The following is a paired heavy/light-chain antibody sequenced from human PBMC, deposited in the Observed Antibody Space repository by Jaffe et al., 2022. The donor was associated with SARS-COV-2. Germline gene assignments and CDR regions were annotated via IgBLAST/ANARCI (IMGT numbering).Light chain of an antibody. J-gene: IGKJ4*01. CDR1: QSVSSS. CDR3: QQYGTSLTPT. V-gene: IGKV3-20*01. Sequence: EIVLTQSPGTLSLSPGERATLSCRASQSVSSSLAWYQQKPGQAPRLLIYDASRRATGIPDRFSGSGSGTDFTLTISRLEPEDFAIYHCQQYGTSLTPTFGGGTKVEIK. CDR2: DAS.
Heavy chain of an antibody. V-gene: IGHV2-5*02. CDR2: IYWDDDK. D-gene: IGHD6-13*01. CDR1: GFSVSSSGVG. Sequence: QITLKESGPTLVKPTQTLTLTCTVSGFSVSSSGVGVGWIRQPPGKALEWLALIYWDDDKRYSPSLKSRLTITKDTPKNQVILTLTNVDPADTATYYCARSDLGSIWILYYYYYMDVWGKGTTVTVSS. CDR3: ARSDLGSIWILYYYYYMDV. J-gene: IGHJ6*03.